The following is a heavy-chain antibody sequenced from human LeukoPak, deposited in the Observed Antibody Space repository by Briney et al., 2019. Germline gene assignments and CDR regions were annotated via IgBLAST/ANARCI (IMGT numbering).Heavy chain of an antibody. Sequence: GRSLRLSCTASGFPFNKYAMHWVRQAPGKGLEWVAVISYDGRDKHYADSVKGRFTISRDNSMDTLYLQMNTLRVDDTALYYCARDRDYRASYYFDHWGQGTLVTVSS. CDR2: ISYDGRDK. D-gene: IGHD3-10*01. J-gene: IGHJ4*02. CDR1: GFPFNKYA. V-gene: IGHV3-30*04. CDR3: ARDRDYRASYYFDH.